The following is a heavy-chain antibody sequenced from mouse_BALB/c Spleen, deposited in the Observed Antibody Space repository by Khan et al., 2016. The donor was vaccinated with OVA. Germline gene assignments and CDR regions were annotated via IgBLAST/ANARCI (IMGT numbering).Heavy chain of an antibody. CDR1: GYSITSGYG. D-gene: IGHD1-2*01. V-gene: IGHV3-2*02. Sequence: VQLKESGPGLVKPSQSLSLTCTVTGYSITSGYGWNWIRQFPGNKLEWMGYISYSGSTNYNPSLKSRISITRDTSKNQFFLQLKSVTTEDRATXYCARTARINYWGQGTTLTVSS. CDR2: ISYSGST. J-gene: IGHJ2*01. CDR3: ARTARINY.